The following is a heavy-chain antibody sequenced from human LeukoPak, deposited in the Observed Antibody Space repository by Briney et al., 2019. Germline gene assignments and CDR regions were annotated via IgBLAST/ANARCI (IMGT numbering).Heavy chain of an antibody. V-gene: IGHV1-46*01. CDR1: GYTFTSYY. D-gene: IGHD1-26*01. Sequence: GASVKVSCKASGYTFTSYYMHWVRPAPGQGLEWMGIINPSGGSTSYAQKFQGRVTMTRDTSTSTVYMELSSLRSEDTAVYYCARSQSGSYTSYYFDYWGQGTLVTVSS. CDR2: INPSGGST. J-gene: IGHJ4*02. CDR3: ARSQSGSYTSYYFDY.